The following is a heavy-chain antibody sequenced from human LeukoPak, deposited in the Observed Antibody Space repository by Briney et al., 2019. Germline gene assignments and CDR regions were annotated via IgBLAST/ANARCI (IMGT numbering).Heavy chain of an antibody. CDR1: GGSFSGYY. CDR3: ARGPSWRYSTKYYFDY. Sequence: SETLSLTCAVYGGSFSGYYWSWIRQPPGKGLEWLGEINHSGSTNYNPSLKSRVTISVDTSKNQFSLKLSSVTAADTAVYYCARGPSWRYSTKYYFDYWGQGTLVTVSS. CDR2: INHSGST. J-gene: IGHJ4*02. D-gene: IGHD6-13*01. V-gene: IGHV4-34*01.